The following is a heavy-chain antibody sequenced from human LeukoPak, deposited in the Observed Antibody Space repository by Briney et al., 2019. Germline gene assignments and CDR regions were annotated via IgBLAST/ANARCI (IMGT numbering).Heavy chain of an antibody. J-gene: IGHJ5*02. Sequence: SGGSLRLSCAASGFTFSYYSMNWLRQTPGKGLEWVSSISSSSSYIYYADSVKGRFTISRDNAKNSLYLQMNSLRAQDTTVYYCASLPTIFGVVPWFAPWGQGTLVSVSS. CDR3: ASLPTIFGVVPWFAP. D-gene: IGHD3-3*01. CDR1: GFTFSYYS. CDR2: ISSSSSYI. V-gene: IGHV3-21*01.